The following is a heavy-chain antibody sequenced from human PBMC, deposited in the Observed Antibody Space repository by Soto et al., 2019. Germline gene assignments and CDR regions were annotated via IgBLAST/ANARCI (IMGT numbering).Heavy chain of an antibody. D-gene: IGHD3-3*01. CDR1: SGTISGYY. V-gene: IGHV4-4*07. CDR2: IYSSGNT. J-gene: IGHJ5*02. Sequence: SETLSLTCSVSSGTISGYYWTWIRQPAGKGLEWIGRIYSSGNTKYNPSLQSRVTMSLDTSNNQFSLRLTSVTAADTAVYYCARGQRFSDWFDPWGQGTLVTVS. CDR3: ARGQRFSDWFDP.